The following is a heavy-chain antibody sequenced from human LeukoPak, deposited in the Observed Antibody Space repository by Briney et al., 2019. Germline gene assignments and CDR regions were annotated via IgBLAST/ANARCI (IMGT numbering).Heavy chain of an antibody. J-gene: IGHJ3*02. CDR1: GYSFTSYW. D-gene: IGHD6-13*01. CDR3: AISGTERIAAAGNAFDI. Sequence: GESLKISCKGSGYSFTSYWIGWVRQMPGKGLEWMGIIYPGDSDTRYSPSFQGQVTISADKSISTAYLQWSSLKASDTAMYYCAISGTERIAAAGNAFDIWGQGTMVTVSS. V-gene: IGHV5-51*01. CDR2: IYPGDSDT.